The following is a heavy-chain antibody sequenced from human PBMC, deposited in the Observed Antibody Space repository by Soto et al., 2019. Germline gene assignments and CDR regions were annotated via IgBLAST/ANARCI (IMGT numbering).Heavy chain of an antibody. J-gene: IGHJ4*02. CDR3: PGIYDTSGDYPYYFDY. V-gene: IGHV1-69*01. CDR1: GGNFIHYA. CDR2: IIPIIATA. D-gene: IGHD3-22*01. Sequence: QVQLVQSGAEVKKPGSSVRVSCEASGGNFIHYAFSWVRQAPGQRLEWMGGIIPIIATADYAQKSQGRVTISAEASTRTAYMEVATLASRDTAVYSCPGIYDTSGDYPYYFDYRGQGAPVTVSS.